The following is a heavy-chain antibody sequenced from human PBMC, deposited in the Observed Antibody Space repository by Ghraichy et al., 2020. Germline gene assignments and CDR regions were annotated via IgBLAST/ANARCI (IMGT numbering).Heavy chain of an antibody. J-gene: IGHJ6*02. CDR2: IYYSGST. CDR1: GGSISSYY. CDR3: ARSIAAAGHYYYYSMDV. D-gene: IGHD6-13*01. Sequence: SETLSLTCTVSGGSISSYYWSWIRQPPGKGLEWIGYIYYSGSTNYNPSLKSRVTISVDTSKNQFSLKLSSVTAADTAVYYCARSIAAAGHYYYYSMDVWGQGTTVTVSS. V-gene: IGHV4-59*01.